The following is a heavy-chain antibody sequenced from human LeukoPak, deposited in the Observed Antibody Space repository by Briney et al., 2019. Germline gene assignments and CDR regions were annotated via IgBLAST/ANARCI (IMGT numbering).Heavy chain of an antibody. J-gene: IGHJ6*03. CDR2: ISAYNGNT. CDR1: GYTFTSYG. V-gene: IGHV1-18*01. D-gene: IGHD1-26*01. CDR3: ARDRSGSYEYYMDV. Sequence: ASVKVSCKASGYTFTSYGISWVRQAPGQGLEWMGWISAYNGNTNYAQKFQGRVTLTTDTSTSTAYMELRSLRSDDTAVYYCARDRSGSYEYYMDVWGKGTTVTASS.